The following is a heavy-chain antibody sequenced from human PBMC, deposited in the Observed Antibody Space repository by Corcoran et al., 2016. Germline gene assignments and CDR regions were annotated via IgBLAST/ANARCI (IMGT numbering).Heavy chain of an antibody. Sequence: QVQLVQSGAEVKKPGASVKVSCKASGYTFISYVMHWVRQAPGQRLEWMGWINAGNGNTKYSQEFQGRVTITRDTSASTAYMELSTLRSEDTAGYYCARGHGYNYDYWGQGTLVTVSS. CDR3: ARGHGYNYDY. D-gene: IGHD5-12*01. CDR2: INAGNGNT. V-gene: IGHV1-3*01. CDR1: GYTFISYV. J-gene: IGHJ4*02.